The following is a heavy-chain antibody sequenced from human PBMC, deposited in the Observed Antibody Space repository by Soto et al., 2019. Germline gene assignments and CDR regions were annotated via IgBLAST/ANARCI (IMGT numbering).Heavy chain of an antibody. CDR2: LYSDDVT. CDR3: ARGPDYYDSSGYFDY. J-gene: IGHJ4*02. CDR1: GFTVSGNY. Sequence: PGGSLRLSCAASGFTVSGNYMSWVRQAPGKGLEWVSVLYSDDVTHYADSVKGRFTISRDNSKNTLFLHLNSLRADDTAVYYCARGPDYYDSSGYFDYWGQGTLVTVSS. V-gene: IGHV3-53*01. D-gene: IGHD3-22*01.